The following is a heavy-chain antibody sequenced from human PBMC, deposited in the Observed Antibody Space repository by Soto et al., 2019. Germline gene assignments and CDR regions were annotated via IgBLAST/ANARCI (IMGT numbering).Heavy chain of an antibody. Sequence: QVQLVQSGAEVKKPGASVKVSCKASGYTFTSYSTHWVRQAPGQGLEWMGIINPSGGRTNYAQKFQGRVTMTRDTSTSTVYMELSSLRSEDTAMYYCAREWELGSFDVWVQGTMVTVSS. CDR2: INPSGGRT. V-gene: IGHV1-46*01. J-gene: IGHJ3*01. CDR3: AREWELGSFDV. D-gene: IGHD1-26*01. CDR1: GYTFTSYS.